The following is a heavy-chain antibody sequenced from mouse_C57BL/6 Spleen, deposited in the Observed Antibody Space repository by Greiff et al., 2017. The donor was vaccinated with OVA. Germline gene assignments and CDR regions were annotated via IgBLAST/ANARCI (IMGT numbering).Heavy chain of an antibody. Sequence: QVQLQQPGAELVKPGASVKLSCKASGYTFTSYWMHWVKQRPGQGLEWIGMIHPNSGSTNYNEKFKSKATLTVDKSSSTAYMQLSSLTSEDSAVYYCARSRTTAYFDYWGQGTTLTVSS. CDR3: ARSRTTAYFDY. V-gene: IGHV1-64*01. CDR2: IHPNSGST. J-gene: IGHJ2*01. D-gene: IGHD1-2*01. CDR1: GYTFTSYW.